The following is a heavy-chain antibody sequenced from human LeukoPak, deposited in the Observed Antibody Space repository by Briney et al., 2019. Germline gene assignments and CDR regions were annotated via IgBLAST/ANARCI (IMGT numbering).Heavy chain of an antibody. CDR1: GGSFSGYY. CDR3: AGRSIAVAGQGDDY. V-gene: IGHV4-34*01. CDR2: INHSGST. D-gene: IGHD6-19*01. J-gene: IGHJ4*02. Sequence: PSETLSLTCAVYGGSFSGYYWSWIRQPPGKGLEWIGEINHSGSTNYNPSLKSRVTISVDTSKNQFSLKLGSVTAADTAVYYCAGRSIAVAGQGDDYWGQGTLVTVSS.